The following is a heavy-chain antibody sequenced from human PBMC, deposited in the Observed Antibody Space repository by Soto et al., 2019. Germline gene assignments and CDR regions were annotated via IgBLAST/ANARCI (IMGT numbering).Heavy chain of an antibody. D-gene: IGHD6-19*01. CDR2: VTHSGTA. CDR1: GGSINSGAFS. CDR3: ASIQWRQSSIDK. Sequence: PSETLSLTCSVSGGSINSGAFSLSWIRQPPGKGLQWIGYVTHSGTAYSIPSLSGRLTLSVDSSQTQFSLKLTSVTAADSAVYYCASIQWRQSSIDKWGQGTPVTVSS. V-gene: IGHV4-30-2*01. J-gene: IGHJ4*02.